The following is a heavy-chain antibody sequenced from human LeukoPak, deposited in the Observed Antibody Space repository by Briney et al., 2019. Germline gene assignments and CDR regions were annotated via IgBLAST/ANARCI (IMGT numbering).Heavy chain of an antibody. D-gene: IGHD4-11*01. CDR3: TTSLRQYSTVDY. CDR1: GFTFSNTW. CDR2: IMTKTAGGAT. Sequence: GGSLRLSCVASGFTFSNTWMNWVRQAPGKGLEWVGRIMTKTAGGATDYAAPVKGRFTISRDDSKTTLYLQMNILKTEDTAVYYCTTSLRQYSTVDYWGQGTLVTVSS. J-gene: IGHJ4*02. V-gene: IGHV3-15*01.